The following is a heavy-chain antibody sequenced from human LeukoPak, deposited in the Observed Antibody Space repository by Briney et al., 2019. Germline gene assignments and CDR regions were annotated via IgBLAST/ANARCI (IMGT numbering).Heavy chain of an antibody. D-gene: IGHD3-10*01. Sequence: GGSLRLSCSASGFTFGSYAMSWVRQAPGTGLEYVSSISSDGGSTYSADSVKGRFSISRDNSKNTLYLQMNSLRPEDTAVYYCVKRTGMARAELDYWDQGTLVTVSS. J-gene: IGHJ4*02. CDR1: GFTFGSYA. CDR2: ISSDGGST. V-gene: IGHV3-64D*09. CDR3: VKRTGMARAELDY.